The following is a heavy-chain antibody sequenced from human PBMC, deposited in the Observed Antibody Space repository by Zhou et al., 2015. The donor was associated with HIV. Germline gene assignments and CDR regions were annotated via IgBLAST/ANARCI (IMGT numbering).Heavy chain of an antibody. Sequence: QVQLVQSGAEVKKPGASVKVSCKASGYTFTSYYMHWVRQAPGQGLEWMGIINPSGGSTNYAQKLQGRVTMTTDTSTSTAYMELRSLRSDDTAVYYCARDGVSVKWDYYGMDVWGQGTTVTVSS. J-gene: IGHJ6*02. V-gene: IGHV1-46*01. CDR2: INPSGGST. CDR3: ARDGVSVKWDYYGMDV. CDR1: GYTFTSYY. D-gene: IGHD1-26*01.